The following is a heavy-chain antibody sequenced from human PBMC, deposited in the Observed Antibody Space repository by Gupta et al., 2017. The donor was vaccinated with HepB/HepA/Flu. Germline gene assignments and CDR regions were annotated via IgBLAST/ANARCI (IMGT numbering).Heavy chain of an antibody. CDR3: ARGGGIALEFDY. CDR2: INPNSGGT. J-gene: IGHJ4*02. Sequence: QVQLVQSGDGVKKPGASVKVYCKASGYSFTGQHIHWVRQAPGQGLEWMGWINPNSGGTNYAQKFQDWVTMSRDTSISTAYMELRSLKSDDTAIYYCARGGGIALEFDYWGQGTLVTVSS. CDR1: GYSFTGQH. V-gene: IGHV1-2*04. D-gene: IGHD6-13*01.